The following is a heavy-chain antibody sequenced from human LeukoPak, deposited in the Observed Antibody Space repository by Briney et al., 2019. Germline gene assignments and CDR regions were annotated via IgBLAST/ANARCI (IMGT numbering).Heavy chain of an antibody. D-gene: IGHD5-18*01. V-gene: IGHV3-15*01. Sequence: KPGGSLRLSCAASGFTFSNAWMSWVRQAPGKGLEWVGRIKSKTDGGTTDYAAPVTGRFTISRDDSKNTLYLQMNNLKTEDTAVYYCTTDFMGYSYGYYFDYWGQGTLVTVSS. CDR2: IKSKTDGGTT. CDR3: TTDFMGYSYGYYFDY. CDR1: GFTFSNAW. J-gene: IGHJ4*02.